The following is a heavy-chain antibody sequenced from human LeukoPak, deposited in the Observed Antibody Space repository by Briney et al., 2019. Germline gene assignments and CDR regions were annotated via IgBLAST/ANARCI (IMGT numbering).Heavy chain of an antibody. CDR2: MYSGGTT. CDR1: GFTFNSYG. CDR3: ARLDLVSGYDY. D-gene: IGHD3-9*01. V-gene: IGHV3-66*04. Sequence: GRSLRLSCAASGFTFNSYGMHWVRQAPGKGLEWVAVMYSGGTTVYADSVKGRLTISRDNSRNTVYLQMNSLRVEDTAVYYCARLDLVSGYDYWGQGTLVTVSS. J-gene: IGHJ4*02.